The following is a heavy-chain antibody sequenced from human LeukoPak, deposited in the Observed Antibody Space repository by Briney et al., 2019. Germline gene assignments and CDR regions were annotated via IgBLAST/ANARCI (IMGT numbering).Heavy chain of an antibody. V-gene: IGHV3-21*01. Sequence: GGSLRLSCAASGFTFSNYNFYWVRQAPGKGLGWVSSISSTSSYIYYADSVKGRFTISRDNSKNALYLQLTSLRLEDTALYYCVKDLTGTWSFDYWGQGTLVTVSS. J-gene: IGHJ4*02. CDR1: GFTFSNYN. CDR2: ISSTSSYI. D-gene: IGHD3-9*01. CDR3: VKDLTGTWSFDY.